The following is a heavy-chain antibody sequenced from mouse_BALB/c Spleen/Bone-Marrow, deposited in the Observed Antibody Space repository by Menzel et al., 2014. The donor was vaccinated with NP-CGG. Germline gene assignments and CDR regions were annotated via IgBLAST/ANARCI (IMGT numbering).Heavy chain of an antibody. J-gene: IGHJ3*01. Sequence: VKLQESGAELMKPGASVKISCKATGYTFSSYWIEWAKQRPGHGLEWIGEILPGSGGTNYNEKFKGKATFTADTSSNTAYMQLSSLTSEDSAVYYCARRGISWFAYWGQGTLVTVSA. CDR1: GYTFSSYW. CDR2: ILPGSGGT. V-gene: IGHV1-9*01. CDR3: ARRGISWFAY.